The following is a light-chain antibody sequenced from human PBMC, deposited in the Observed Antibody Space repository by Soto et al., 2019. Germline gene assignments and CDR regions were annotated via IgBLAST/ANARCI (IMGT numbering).Light chain of an antibody. Sequence: EIVMTQSPATLSVSPGETASLSCRASQSAGNFLAWYQQNPGQAPRLLIYYISTRATGIPARFSGSGSGTEFTLTINSLQSEDSAVYYCQQHNQWPITFGQGTRLEIK. CDR2: YIS. J-gene: IGKJ5*01. CDR1: QSAGNF. V-gene: IGKV3D-15*01. CDR3: QQHNQWPIT.